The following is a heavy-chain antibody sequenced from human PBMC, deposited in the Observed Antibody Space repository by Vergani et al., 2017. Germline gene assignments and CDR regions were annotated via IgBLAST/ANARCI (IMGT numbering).Heavy chain of an antibody. V-gene: IGHV4-34*01. J-gene: IGHJ6*03. CDR2: INHSGST. CDR3: ARAQGGHRSSSWSYYYYYYMDV. CDR1: GGSFSGYY. Sequence: QVQLQQWGAGLLKPSETLSLTCAVYGGSFSGYYWSWIRQPPGKGLEWIGEINHSGSTNYNPSLKSRVTISVDTSKNQFSLKLSSVTAADMAVYYCARAQGGHRSSSWSYYYYYYMDVWGKGTTVTVSS. D-gene: IGHD6-13*01.